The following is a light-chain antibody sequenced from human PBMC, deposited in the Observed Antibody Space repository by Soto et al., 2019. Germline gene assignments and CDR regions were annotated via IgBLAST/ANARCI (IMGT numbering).Light chain of an antibody. CDR2: AAS. V-gene: IGKV3-20*01. CDR3: QQYGNSPIT. J-gene: IGKJ5*01. CDR1: QSVSNNY. Sequence: IVLTQSPGTLSLSPGERATLSCRASQSVSNNYLAWYRQKPGQAPSLLIYAASSRATGIPDSFSGSGSGTDFTLTISRLEPEDFAVYYCQQYGNSPITFGQGTRLEIK.